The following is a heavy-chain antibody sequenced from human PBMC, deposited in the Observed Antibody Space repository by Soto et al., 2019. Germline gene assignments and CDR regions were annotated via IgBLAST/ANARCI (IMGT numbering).Heavy chain of an antibody. D-gene: IGHD4-17*01. J-gene: IGHJ4*02. CDR1: GFTFSSYA. CDR3: AKNPLNHDYGDH. CDR2: ISGSGGST. V-gene: IGHV3-23*01. Sequence: EVQLLESGGGLVQPGVSLRLSCAASGFTFSSYAMSWVRQAPGKGLEWVSAISGSGGSTYYADSVKGRFTISRDNSKNTLYLQMNSLRAEDTAVYYCAKNPLNHDYGDHWGQGTLVTVSS.